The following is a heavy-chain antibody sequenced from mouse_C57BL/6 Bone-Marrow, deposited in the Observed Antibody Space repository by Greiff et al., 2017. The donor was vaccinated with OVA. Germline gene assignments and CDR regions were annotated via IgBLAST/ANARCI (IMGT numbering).Heavy chain of an antibody. V-gene: IGHV5-2*03. CDR2: INSDGGRT. J-gene: IGHJ1*03. CDR3: ARQVTTGYFDV. D-gene: IGHD2-2*01. Sequence: EVMLVESGGGLVQPGESLKLSCESNEYAFPSHDMSWVRKTPEKRLELVAAINSDGGRTYYPDTMERRFIISRDNTKKTLYLQMSSLRSEDTALYYCARQVTTGYFDVWGTGTTVTVSS. CDR1: EYAFPSHD.